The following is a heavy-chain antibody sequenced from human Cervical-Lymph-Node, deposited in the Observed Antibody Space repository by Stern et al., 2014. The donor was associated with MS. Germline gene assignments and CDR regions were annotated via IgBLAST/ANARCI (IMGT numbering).Heavy chain of an antibody. D-gene: IGHD3-16*01. CDR2: IYWDDDK. Sequence: QVTLKESGPTLVKPTQTLTLNCNFSGFALSTSGVGVGWIRQPPGKALEWLALIYWDDDKRYSPSLKSRLTITKDSSKNQVVLTMTNMDPVDTATYYCAHSLWGAVFGPWGQGTLVTVSS. J-gene: IGHJ5*02. CDR1: GFALSTSGVG. V-gene: IGHV2-5*02. CDR3: AHSLWGAVFGP.